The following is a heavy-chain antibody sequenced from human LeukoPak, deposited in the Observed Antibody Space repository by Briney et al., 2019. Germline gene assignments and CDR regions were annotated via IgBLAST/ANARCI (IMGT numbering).Heavy chain of an antibody. V-gene: IGHV4-59*01. Sequence: PSETLSLTCTVSGGSISSYYWSWIRQPPGKGLEWIGYIYCSGSTNYNPSLKSRVTISVDTSKNQFSLKLSSVTAADTAVYYCARGPAGYPLSYYYYMDVWGKGTTVTVSS. J-gene: IGHJ6*03. CDR1: GGSISSYY. CDR2: IYCSGST. D-gene: IGHD1-1*01. CDR3: ARGPAGYPLSYYYYMDV.